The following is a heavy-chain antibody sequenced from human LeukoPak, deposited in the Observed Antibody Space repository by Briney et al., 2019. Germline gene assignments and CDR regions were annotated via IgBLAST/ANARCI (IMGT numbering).Heavy chain of an antibody. CDR3: ARNSYGTTYFY. Sequence: TLSLTCTVSGGSINSGSFYWSWIRQPAEEGLEWIGRISTSGSTDYNPSLKSRVTISLDTSKNQFSLRLNSVTAADTAVYYCARNSYGTTYFYWGQGTLVTVSS. D-gene: IGHD1-1*01. CDR2: ISTSGST. J-gene: IGHJ4*01. V-gene: IGHV4-61*02. CDR1: GGSINSGSFY.